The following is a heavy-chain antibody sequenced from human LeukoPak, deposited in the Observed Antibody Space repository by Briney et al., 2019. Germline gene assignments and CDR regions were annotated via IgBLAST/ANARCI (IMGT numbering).Heavy chain of an antibody. J-gene: IGHJ1*01. CDR2: IYYSGST. D-gene: IGHD2-2*02. V-gene: IGHV4-39*01. CDR3: ARRAAHLTAAIPYFQH. CDR1: GGSISSSSYY. Sequence: PSETLSLTCTVSGGSISSSSYYCGWSRQPPGGGREWIGRIYYSGSTYNNPSLKSRVTLSLYTSNTQFSLKLSSVTAADTAVYYCARRAAHLTAAIPYFQHWGQGTLVTVSS.